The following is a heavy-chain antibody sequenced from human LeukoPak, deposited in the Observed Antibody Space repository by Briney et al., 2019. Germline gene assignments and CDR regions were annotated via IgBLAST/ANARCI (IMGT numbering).Heavy chain of an antibody. Sequence: GESLKISCEGSGYSFTSYWIGWVRQMPGKGLEWMGIIYPGDSDTRYSPSFQGQVTISADKSISTAYLQWSSLKASDTAMYYCARHLALTTVTWGGFDPWGQGTLVTVSS. CDR3: ARHLALTTVTWGGFDP. CDR2: IYPGDSDT. V-gene: IGHV5-51*01. D-gene: IGHD4-17*01. J-gene: IGHJ5*02. CDR1: GYSFTSYW.